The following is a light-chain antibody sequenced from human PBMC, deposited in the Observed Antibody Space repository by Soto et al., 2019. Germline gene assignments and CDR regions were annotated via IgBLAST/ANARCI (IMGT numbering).Light chain of an antibody. CDR3: QQYNNWWT. V-gene: IGKV3-15*01. J-gene: IGKJ1*01. CDR1: QSVSNN. CDR2: GAS. Sequence: EIVMTXXPATLSASPGERATLSCRASQSVSNNLAWYHQKPGQAPRLLIYGASTRATGIPARFSGSGSGTEFTLTISSLQPEDFAVYYCQQYNNWWTFGQGTKVEIK.